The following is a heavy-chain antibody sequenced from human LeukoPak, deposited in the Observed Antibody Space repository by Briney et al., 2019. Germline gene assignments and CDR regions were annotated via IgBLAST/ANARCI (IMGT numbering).Heavy chain of an antibody. V-gene: IGHV3-30*02. D-gene: IGHD4-11*01. CDR3: AKDYGSNYAPFDY. J-gene: IGHJ4*02. CDR1: GFTFSSYG. Sequence: PGGSLRLSCAASGFTFSSYGMHWVRQAPGKGLEWVAFIRYDGSNKYYADSVKGRFTISRDNSKNTLYLQMNSLRAEDTAVYYCAKDYGSNYAPFDYWGQGTLVTVSS. CDR2: IRYDGSNK.